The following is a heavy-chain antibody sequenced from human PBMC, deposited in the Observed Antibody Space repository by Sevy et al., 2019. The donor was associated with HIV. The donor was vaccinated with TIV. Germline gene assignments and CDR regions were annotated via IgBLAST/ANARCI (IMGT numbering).Heavy chain of an antibody. V-gene: IGHV3-15*01. D-gene: IGHD3-22*01. CDR1: GFTFTNAW. Sequence: GGSLRLSCAASGFTFTNAWMSWVRQAPGKGLEWVGGIKSKTDGGTTDYAAPVKGRFTISRDDSKNTLYLQMNSLKTEDTAVYYSTTAGRFGSSGYSYWWYFDLWGRGTLVTVSS. CDR2: IKSKTDGGTT. J-gene: IGHJ2*01. CDR3: TTAGRFGSSGYSYWWYFDL.